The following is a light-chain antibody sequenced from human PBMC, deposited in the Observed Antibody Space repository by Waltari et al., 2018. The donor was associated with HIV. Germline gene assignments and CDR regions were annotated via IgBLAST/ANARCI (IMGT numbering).Light chain of an antibody. CDR2: WAS. Sequence: DIVMTQSPDSLAVSLGGRTTNNYKSRQNLFYSPNHKNYLAWYQHKPGQPPKLLFYWASTRESGVPDRFSGSGSGTNFTLTISSLQADDVAVYFCQQYYSTPPTFGQGTKLEI. V-gene: IGKV4-1*01. J-gene: IGKJ2*01. CDR1: QNLFYSPNHKNY. CDR3: QQYYSTPPT.